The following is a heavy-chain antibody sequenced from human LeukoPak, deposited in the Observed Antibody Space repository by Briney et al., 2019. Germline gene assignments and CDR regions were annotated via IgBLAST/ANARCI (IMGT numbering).Heavy chain of an antibody. J-gene: IGHJ4*02. D-gene: IGHD5-18*01. CDR1: GGSFNGYY. Sequence: TSETLSLTCAVYGGSFNGYYWSWIRQPPGKGLEWIGEINHSGSTNYNPSLKSRVTISVDTSKNQFSLKLSSVTAADTAVYYCARGSRGYSYGTFDYWGQGTLVTVSS. CDR2: INHSGST. V-gene: IGHV4-34*01. CDR3: ARGSRGYSYGTFDY.